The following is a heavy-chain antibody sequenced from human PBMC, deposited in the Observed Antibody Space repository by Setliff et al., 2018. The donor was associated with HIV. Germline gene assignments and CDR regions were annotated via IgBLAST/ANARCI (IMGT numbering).Heavy chain of an antibody. CDR3: AKGFSRIVAVISDY. CDR2: ISSSGVM. Sequence: GGSLRLSCAASGFTFSAYSMNWVRQAPGKGLEWISYISSSGVMYYADSVRGRFTISRDNGKNTLYLQMNSLRAEDTAIYYCAKGFSRIVAVISDYWGLGTLVTVSS. CDR1: GFTFSAYS. D-gene: IGHD3-22*01. V-gene: IGHV3-48*01. J-gene: IGHJ4*02.